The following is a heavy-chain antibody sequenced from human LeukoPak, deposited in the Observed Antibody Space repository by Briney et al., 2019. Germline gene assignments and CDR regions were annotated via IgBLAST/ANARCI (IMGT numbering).Heavy chain of an antibody. V-gene: IGHV3-33*01. J-gene: IGHJ4*02. D-gene: IGHD2-15*01. CDR3: ARDRGYCRGGRCYSNYFDL. CDR1: GFTFSSFG. CDR2: TWSDGSDY. Sequence: PGGSLRLSCAASGFTFSSFGMHWVRQAPGKGLEWVALTWSDGSDYFYPVSVKGRFTISRDNSKNTVYLQMNSLRDEDTAVYFCARDRGYCRGGRCYSNYFDLWGQGTLVTVSS.